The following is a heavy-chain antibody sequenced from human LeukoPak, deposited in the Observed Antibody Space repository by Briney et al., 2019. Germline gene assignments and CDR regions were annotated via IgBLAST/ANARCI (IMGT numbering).Heavy chain of an antibody. Sequence: SETLSLTCTVSGGSISSGGYYWSWIRQPPGKGLEWIGYIYHSGSTYYNPSLKSRVTISVDRSKNQFSLKLSSVTAADTAVYYCARDRGDYYDSSDYSFDYWGQGTLVTVSS. CDR1: GGSISSGGYY. D-gene: IGHD3-22*01. V-gene: IGHV4-30-2*01. J-gene: IGHJ4*02. CDR2: IYHSGST. CDR3: ARDRGDYYDSSDYSFDY.